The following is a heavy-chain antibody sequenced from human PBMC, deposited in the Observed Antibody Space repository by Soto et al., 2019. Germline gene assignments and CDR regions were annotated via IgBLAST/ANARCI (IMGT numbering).Heavy chain of an antibody. V-gene: IGHV4-59*01. J-gene: IGHJ4*02. D-gene: IGHD6-6*01. CDR1: GGSISSYY. CDR2: IYYSGST. CDR3: ASFGYSRSSGSDD. Sequence: PETLPLTCTVSGGSISSYYWSWIRQPPGKGLEWIGYIYYSGSTNYNPSLKSRVTISVDTSKNQFSLKLSSVTAADTAVYYCASFGYSRSSGSDDCGQGTLVTVSS.